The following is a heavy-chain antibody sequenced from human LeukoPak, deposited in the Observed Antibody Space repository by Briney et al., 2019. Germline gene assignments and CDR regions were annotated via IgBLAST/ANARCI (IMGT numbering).Heavy chain of an antibody. CDR1: GGSFSGYY. D-gene: IGHD3-10*01. J-gene: IGHJ5*02. CDR2: INHSGST. Sequence: PSETLSLTCAVYGGSFSGYYWSWIRQPPGKGLEWIGEINHSGSTNYNPSLKSRVTISVDTSKNQFSLKLSSVTAADTAVYYCARGHLTGFYGSRKYNWFDPWGQGTLVTVSS. CDR3: ARGHLTGFYGSRKYNWFDP. V-gene: IGHV4-34*01.